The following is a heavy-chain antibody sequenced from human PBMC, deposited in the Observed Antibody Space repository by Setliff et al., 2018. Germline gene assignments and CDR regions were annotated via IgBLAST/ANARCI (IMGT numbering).Heavy chain of an antibody. CDR1: GYTFTSYA. V-gene: IGHV1-3*01. CDR3: ARDYIHSSGYYYDKLDWYFDL. Sequence: ASVKVPCKASGYTFTSYAMHWVRQAPGQRLEWMGWINAGNGNTKYSQKFQGRVTITRDTSASTAYMELSSLRSEDTAVYYCARDYIHSSGYYYDKLDWYFDLWGRGTLVTVSS. J-gene: IGHJ2*01. D-gene: IGHD3-22*01. CDR2: INAGNGNT.